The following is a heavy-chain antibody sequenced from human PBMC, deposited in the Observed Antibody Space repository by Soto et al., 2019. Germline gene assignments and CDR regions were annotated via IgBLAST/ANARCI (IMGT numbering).Heavy chain of an antibody. Sequence: QVQLVESGGGVVQPGRSLRLSCAASGFTFSKFAMHWVRQAPGKGLEWVAVISNDGNKKYYVDSVRGRFTISRDNSNNTLYLQMNSLRLEDTAVYYCAKDISSYSGGYTYYFDCWGQGTLVTVSS. J-gene: IGHJ4*02. V-gene: IGHV3-30*18. CDR2: ISNDGNKK. CDR1: GFTFSKFA. CDR3: AKDISSYSGGYTYYFDC. D-gene: IGHD1-26*01.